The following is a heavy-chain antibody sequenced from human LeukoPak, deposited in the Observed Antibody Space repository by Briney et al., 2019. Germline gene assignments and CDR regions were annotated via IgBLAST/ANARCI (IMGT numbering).Heavy chain of an antibody. J-gene: IGHJ5*02. Sequence: SETLSLTCTVYGGSFSGYYWSWIRQPPGKGLEWIGEINHSGSTNYNPSLKSRVTISVDTSKNQFSLKLSSVTAADTAVYYCARDETTVTTLWFDPWGQGTLVTVSS. V-gene: IGHV4-34*01. CDR2: INHSGST. CDR1: GGSFSGYY. D-gene: IGHD4-17*01. CDR3: ARDETTVTTLWFDP.